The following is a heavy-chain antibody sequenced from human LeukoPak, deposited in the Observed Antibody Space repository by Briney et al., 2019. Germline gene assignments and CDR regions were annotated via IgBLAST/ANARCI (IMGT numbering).Heavy chain of an antibody. Sequence: ASVKVSCKASGYTFIDYYIYWVRQAPGQGLEWMGWINPINGATYYAQNFRGRVTMTRDTSTSTVYMELSSLRSDDTATYYCARDLSGGSGWHEHFDSWGQGALVTVSS. V-gene: IGHV1-2*02. CDR1: GYTFIDYY. CDR3: ARDLSGGSGWHEHFDS. D-gene: IGHD6-19*01. J-gene: IGHJ4*02. CDR2: INPINGAT.